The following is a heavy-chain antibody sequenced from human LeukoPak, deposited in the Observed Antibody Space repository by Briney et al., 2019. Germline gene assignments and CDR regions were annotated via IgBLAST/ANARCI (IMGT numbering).Heavy chain of an antibody. V-gene: IGHV3-30-3*01. CDR3: AAGSGSYYPDYYGMDV. CDR2: ISYDGSNK. Sequence: GGSLRLSCAASGFTFSSYAMHWVRQAPGKGLEWVAVISYDGSNKYYAGSVKGRFTISRDNSKNTLYLQMNSLRAEDTAVYYCAAGSGSYYPDYYGMDVWGQGTTVTVSS. D-gene: IGHD3-10*01. CDR1: GFTFSSYA. J-gene: IGHJ6*02.